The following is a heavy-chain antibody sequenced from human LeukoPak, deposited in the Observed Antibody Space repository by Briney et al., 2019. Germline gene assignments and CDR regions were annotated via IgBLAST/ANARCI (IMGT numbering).Heavy chain of an antibody. D-gene: IGHD6-19*01. V-gene: IGHV3-48*01. CDR1: GFTFSSYS. CDR3: ARTTHVAGIDY. Sequence: PGGSLRLSCAASGFTFSSYSMNWVRQAPGKGLEWVSYISSSSSTIYYADSVKGRFTISRDNAKNSLYLQMNSLRAEDTAVYYCARTTHVAGIDYWGQGTLVTVSS. CDR2: ISSSSSTI. J-gene: IGHJ4*02.